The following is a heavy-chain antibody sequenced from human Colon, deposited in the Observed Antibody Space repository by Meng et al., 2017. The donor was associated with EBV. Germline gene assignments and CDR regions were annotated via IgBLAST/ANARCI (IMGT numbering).Heavy chain of an antibody. CDR3: ARTNYGDYNWFDP. CDR2: IYYSGST. D-gene: IGHD4-17*01. V-gene: IGHV4-30-4*01. Sequence: QVQLQESGPGLVKPSXXXXXXCXVSGDSITSGDYSWNWIRQPPGKGLEWIGYIYYSGSTYYNPSLRSRVAISIDTSKNQFSLKLTSVTAADTAVYFCARTNYGDYNWFDPWGQGTLGTVSS. J-gene: IGHJ5*02. CDR1: GDSITSGDYS.